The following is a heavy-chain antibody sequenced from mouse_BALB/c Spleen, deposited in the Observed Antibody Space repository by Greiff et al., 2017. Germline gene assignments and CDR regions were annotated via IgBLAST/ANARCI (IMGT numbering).Heavy chain of an antibody. V-gene: IGHV5-9-3*01. J-gene: IGHJ2*01. CDR1: GFTFSSYA. CDR3: ARHEDGYYGY. D-gene: IGHD1-1*01. Sequence: DVMLVESGGGLVKPGGSLKLSCAASGFTFSSYAMPWVRQTPEKRLEWVATISSGGSYTYYPDSVKGRFTISRDNAKNTLYLQMSSLRSEDTAMYYCARHEDGYYGYWGQGTTLTVSS. CDR2: ISSGGSYT.